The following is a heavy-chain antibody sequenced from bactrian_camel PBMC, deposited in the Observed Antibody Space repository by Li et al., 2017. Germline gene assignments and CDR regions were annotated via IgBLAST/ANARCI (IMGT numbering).Heavy chain of an antibody. J-gene: IGHJ6*01. CDR1: GFTYSNYC. V-gene: IGHV3S53*01. CDR3: AADPSFWGVSPRGNCGDSWLDDGF. CDR2: IASDGSI. Sequence: VQLVESGGGSVQAGGSLRLSCSASGFTYSNYCMGWFRQFSGGKREGVAAIASDGSISYADAVKGRFTISQLDAKNTLYLEMNSLAPEDTAMYYCAADPSFWGVSPRGNCGDSWLDDGFRGQGTQVTVS. D-gene: IGHD6*01.